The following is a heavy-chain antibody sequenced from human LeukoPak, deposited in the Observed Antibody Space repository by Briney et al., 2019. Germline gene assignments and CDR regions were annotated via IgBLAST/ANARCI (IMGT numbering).Heavy chain of an antibody. Sequence: ASVKVSCKASGYTFTGYYMHWVRQAPGQGLEWMGWINPNSGGTNYAQKFQGRVTMTRDTSISTAYMELSRLRSDGTAVYYCARARWGYCSSTSCYNLFWFDPWGQGTLVTASS. CDR1: GYTFTGYY. D-gene: IGHD2-2*02. J-gene: IGHJ5*02. V-gene: IGHV1-2*02. CDR2: INPNSGGT. CDR3: ARARWGYCSSTSCYNLFWFDP.